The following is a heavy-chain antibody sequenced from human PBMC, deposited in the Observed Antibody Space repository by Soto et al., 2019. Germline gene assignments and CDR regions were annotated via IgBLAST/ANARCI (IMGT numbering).Heavy chain of an antibody. CDR1: GYTFTGYY. Sequence: ASVKVSCKASGYTFTGYYMHWVRQAPGQGLEWMGWINPNSGGTNYAQKFQGWVTMTRDTSISTAYMELSRLRSDDTAVYYCARGAEDIVVVPPNYGMDVWGQGTTVTGSS. D-gene: IGHD2-2*01. CDR2: INPNSGGT. CDR3: ARGAEDIVVVPPNYGMDV. J-gene: IGHJ6*02. V-gene: IGHV1-2*04.